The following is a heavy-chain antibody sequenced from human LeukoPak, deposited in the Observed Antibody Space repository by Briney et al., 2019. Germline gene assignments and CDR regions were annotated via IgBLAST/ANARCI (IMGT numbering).Heavy chain of an antibody. Sequence: SETLSLTCAVYGGSFSGYYWSWIRQPPGKGLEWIGEINHSGSTNYNPSLKSRVTISVDTSKNQFSLKLSSVIAADTAVYYCARVKYSGYVSYYYYGMDVWGQGTTVTVSS. CDR2: INHSGST. D-gene: IGHD5-12*01. V-gene: IGHV4-34*01. CDR1: GGSFSGYY. J-gene: IGHJ6*02. CDR3: ARVKYSGYVSYYYYGMDV.